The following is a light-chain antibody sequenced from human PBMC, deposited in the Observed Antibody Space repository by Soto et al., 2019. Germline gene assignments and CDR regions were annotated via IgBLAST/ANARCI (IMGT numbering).Light chain of an antibody. CDR3: QQSYNAPIT. J-gene: IGKJ5*01. Sequence: DIQTTQSPSTVSASVGDRVTITCGSSQSISSWLAWYQQEPGKAPKLLIYDASALPRGVPSRFSGSGSGTKFTLTIASLQPEDFATYYCQQSYNAPITFGQGTRLEIK. CDR1: QSISSW. V-gene: IGKV1-5*01. CDR2: DAS.